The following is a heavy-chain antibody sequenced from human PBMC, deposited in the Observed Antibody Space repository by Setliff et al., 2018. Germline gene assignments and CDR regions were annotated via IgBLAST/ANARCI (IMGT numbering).Heavy chain of an antibody. CDR2: MYHSGSV. D-gene: IGHD6-13*01. CDR1: GYSISSGYY. V-gene: IGHV4-38-2*02. CDR3: ARVDWGYSSNWPIDD. Sequence: PSETLSLTCTVSGYSISSGYYWGWIRQPPGKGLEWIGNMYHSGSVYYNPSLKSRVTISVDTSKNQSSLKVTSVTAADTAVYYCARVDWGYSSNWPIDDWGQGTLVTVSS. J-gene: IGHJ4*02.